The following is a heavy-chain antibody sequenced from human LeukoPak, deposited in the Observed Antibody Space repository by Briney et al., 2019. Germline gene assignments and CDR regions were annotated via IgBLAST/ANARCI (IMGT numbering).Heavy chain of an antibody. CDR2: IRQDGGES. CDR1: GFTFSSYW. Sequence: PGGSLRLSCAASGFTFSSYWMSWVRQVPGKGLEWVANIRQDGGESHYVDSVKGRFTISRDNAKNSLFLQMNSLRVEDTAVYYCVRERLGTEANMGSRLNYWGQGTLVTVSS. D-gene: IGHD2/OR15-2a*01. CDR3: VRERLGTEANMGSRLNY. V-gene: IGHV3-7*01. J-gene: IGHJ4*02.